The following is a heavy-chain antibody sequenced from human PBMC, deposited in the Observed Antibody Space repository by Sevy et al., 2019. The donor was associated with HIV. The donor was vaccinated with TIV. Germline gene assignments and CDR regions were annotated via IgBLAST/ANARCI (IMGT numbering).Heavy chain of an antibody. D-gene: IGHD3-10*01. CDR2: ISSRGSTI. CDR3: ARDLVVIYGSGNYSNYGMDI. CDR1: GFTFSNSY. V-gene: IGHV3-11*01. Sequence: GGSLRLSCKASGFTFSNSYMSWVRQSPGKGLEWVSYISSRGSTIYYAESVKGRFTISRDNAKNSLYLQMNGLRDDDTAVYYCARDLVVIYGSGNYSNYGMDIWGQGTTVTVSS. J-gene: IGHJ6*02.